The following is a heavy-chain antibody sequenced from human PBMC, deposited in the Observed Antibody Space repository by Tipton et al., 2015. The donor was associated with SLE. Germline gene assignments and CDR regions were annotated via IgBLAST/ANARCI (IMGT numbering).Heavy chain of an antibody. CDR2: INHSGST. CDR3: ARWGAAAGTSY. J-gene: IGHJ4*02. D-gene: IGHD6-13*01. Sequence: TLSLTCAVYGGSFSGYYWSWIRQPPGKGLEWIGEINHSGSTNYNPSLKSRVTMSVDTSKNQFSLKLSSVTAADTAVYYCARWGAAAGTSYWGQGTLVTVSS. V-gene: IGHV4-34*09. CDR1: GGSFSGYY.